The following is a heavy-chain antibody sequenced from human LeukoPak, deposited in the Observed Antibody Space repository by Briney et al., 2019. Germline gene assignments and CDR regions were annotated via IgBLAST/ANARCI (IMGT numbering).Heavy chain of an antibody. J-gene: IGHJ4*02. CDR1: GFTFSSYA. D-gene: IGHD3-10*01. V-gene: IGHV3-23*01. CDR2: ISGSGGST. Sequence: GGSLRLSCAASGFTFSSYAMSWVRQAPGKGLEWVSAISGSGGSTYYADSVTGRFTISRDNSKNTLYLQMNSLRAEDTAVYYCAKDSKPYYYGSGSYYRYWGQGTLVTVSS. CDR3: AKDSKPYYYGSGSYYRY.